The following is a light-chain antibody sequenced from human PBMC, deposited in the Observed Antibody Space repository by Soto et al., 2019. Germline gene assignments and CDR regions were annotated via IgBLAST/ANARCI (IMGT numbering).Light chain of an antibody. V-gene: IGKV3-20*01. CDR2: GTS. CDR3: QQYGYSPPT. J-gene: IGKJ1*01. CDR1: QSVSSPY. Sequence: EVVLTQSPGTLSLSPGERATLSCRASQSVSSPYLAWYQQRPGQAPRLLIYGTSTRATGIPDRFSGSGSGTDFTLXXXXLXPXXFAVYXXQQYGYSPPTFGQXTKXDIK.